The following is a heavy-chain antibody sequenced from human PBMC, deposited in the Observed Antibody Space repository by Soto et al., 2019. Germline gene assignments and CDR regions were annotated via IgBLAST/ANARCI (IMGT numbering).Heavy chain of an antibody. V-gene: IGHV1-3*01. CDR3: ARGALATVTYYYYYGMDV. D-gene: IGHD4-17*01. Sequence: GASVKVSCKASGYTFTSYAMHWVRQAPGQRLEWMGWINAGNGNTKYSQKFQGRVTITRDTSAGTAYMELSSLRSEDTAVYYCARGALATVTYYYYYGMDVWGQGTTVTVSS. CDR2: INAGNGNT. CDR1: GYTFTSYA. J-gene: IGHJ6*02.